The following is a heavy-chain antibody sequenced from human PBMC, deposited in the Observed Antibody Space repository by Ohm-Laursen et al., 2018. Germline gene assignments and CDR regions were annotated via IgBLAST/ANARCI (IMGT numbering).Heavy chain of an antibody. D-gene: IGHD6-13*01. CDR3: ARQIAAAGTFDY. Sequence: SETLSLTCAVYGGSFSGYYWSWIRQPPGRGLEWIGEINHSGSTNYNPSLKSRVTISVDTSKNQFSLKLSSVTAADTAVYYCARQIAAAGTFDYWGQGTLVTVSS. V-gene: IGHV4-34*01. J-gene: IGHJ4*02. CDR2: INHSGST. CDR1: GGSFSGYY.